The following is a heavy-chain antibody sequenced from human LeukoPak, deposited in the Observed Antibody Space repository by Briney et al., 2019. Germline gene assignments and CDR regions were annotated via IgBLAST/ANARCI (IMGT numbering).Heavy chain of an antibody. D-gene: IGHD6-6*01. J-gene: IGHJ4*02. V-gene: IGHV1-24*01. CDR2: FDPEDGET. Sequence: ASVKVSCKVSGYTLTELSMHWVRQAPGKGLEWMGGFDPEDGETIYAQKFQGRVTMTEDTSTDTAYMELSSLRSEDTAVYYCATVYASIAASQFDYWGQGTLVTVSS. CDR1: GYTLTELS. CDR3: ATVYASIAASQFDY.